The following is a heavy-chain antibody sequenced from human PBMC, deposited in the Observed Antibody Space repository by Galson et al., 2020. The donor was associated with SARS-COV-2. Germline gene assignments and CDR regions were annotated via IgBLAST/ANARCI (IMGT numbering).Heavy chain of an antibody. Sequence: SETLSLTCTVSGYSISSGYYWGWIRQPPGKGLEWIGSIYHSGSTYYNPSLKSRVTISVDTSKNQFSLKLSSVTAADTAVYYCARTRRYCSGGSCYPGLFDPWGQGTLVTVSS. CDR1: GYSISSGYY. J-gene: IGHJ5*02. D-gene: IGHD2-15*01. CDR2: IYHSGST. CDR3: ARTRRYCSGGSCYPGLFDP. V-gene: IGHV4-38-2*02.